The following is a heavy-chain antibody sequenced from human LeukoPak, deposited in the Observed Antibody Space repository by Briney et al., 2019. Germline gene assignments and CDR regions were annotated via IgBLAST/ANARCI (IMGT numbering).Heavy chain of an antibody. Sequence: ASVKVSCKASGYTFTGYYMHWVRQAPGQGLEWMGWINPNSGGTNYAQKFQGRVTMTRDTSISTAYMELSRLRSDDTAVYYCARDPPNYYDSSGYRHFDYWGQGTLVTVSS. CDR1: GYTFTGYY. CDR2: INPNSGGT. CDR3: ARDPPNYYDSSGYRHFDY. D-gene: IGHD3-22*01. V-gene: IGHV1-2*02. J-gene: IGHJ4*02.